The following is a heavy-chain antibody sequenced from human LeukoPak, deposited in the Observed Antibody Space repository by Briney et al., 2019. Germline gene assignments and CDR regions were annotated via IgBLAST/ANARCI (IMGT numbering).Heavy chain of an antibody. V-gene: IGHV1-69*06. CDR2: ITPIFGTA. CDR1: GGTFSNYA. J-gene: IGHJ4*02. Sequence: ASVKVSCKASGGTFSNYAINWVRQAPGQGLEWMGGITPIFGTANYVQKFQGRVTITADKSTSTAYMELSRLRSEDTAIYYCARASSDDTAMATPFAYWGEGTLVTVSS. CDR3: ARASSDDTAMATPFAY. D-gene: IGHD5-18*01.